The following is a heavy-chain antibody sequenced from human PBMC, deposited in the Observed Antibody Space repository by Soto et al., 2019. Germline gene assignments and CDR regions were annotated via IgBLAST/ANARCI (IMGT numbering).Heavy chain of an antibody. D-gene: IGHD5-12*01. J-gene: IGHJ4*02. CDR3: VRGATFDY. CDR2: IDTAGDT. V-gene: IGHV3-13*04. Sequence: EVQLVESGGGFVQRGESLRLSCTASGFTFSVYDMHWDRQIPGKGLEWISGIDTAGDTFYPDSVKGRYTISRDNVKNSLFLQMNNLRDGDSAVYYCVRGATFDYWGLGTQVIVSS. CDR1: GFTFSVYD.